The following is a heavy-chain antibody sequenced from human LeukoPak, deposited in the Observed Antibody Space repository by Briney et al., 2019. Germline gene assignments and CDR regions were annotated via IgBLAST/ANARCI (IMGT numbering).Heavy chain of an antibody. Sequence: GGSLRLSCAASGFTFSSYAMSWVRQAPGKGLEWVSAISGSGGSTSYADSVKGRFTISRDNSKNTLYLQMNSLRGEDTAVYYCAIVPPGSPVFAILGWDYFYYMDVWGKGTTVTVSS. CDR3: AIVPPGSPVFAILGWDYFYYMDV. CDR1: GFTFSSYA. V-gene: IGHV3-23*01. J-gene: IGHJ6*03. CDR2: ISGSGGST. D-gene: IGHD2-8*01.